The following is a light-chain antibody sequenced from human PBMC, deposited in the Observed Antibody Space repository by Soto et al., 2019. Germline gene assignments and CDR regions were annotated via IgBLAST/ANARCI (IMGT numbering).Light chain of an antibody. CDR3: SSYTRSSTLVV. Sequence: QSALTQPASVSGSPGQSITISCTGTSSDVGGYNYVSWYQQHPGKDPKLMIYDVSNRPSGVSNRFSGSKSGNTASLTISGLPAEDDADYYCSSYTRSSTLVVFGGGTKLTVL. CDR1: SSDVGGYNY. V-gene: IGLV2-14*01. CDR2: DVS. J-gene: IGLJ2*01.